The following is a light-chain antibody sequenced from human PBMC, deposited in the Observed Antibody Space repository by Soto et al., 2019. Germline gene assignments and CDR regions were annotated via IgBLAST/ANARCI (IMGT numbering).Light chain of an antibody. V-gene: IGKV3-20*01. Sequence: EIVLTQSPGTLSLSPGERATLSCRASQSVSSSYLAWYQQKPGQAPRLLIYGASSRATGIPDRFSGSGSGTDFTLTISRLEPEDFAVYYCPRYGSSLTFGQGTKLEIK. CDR2: GAS. CDR3: PRYGSSLT. CDR1: QSVSSSY. J-gene: IGKJ2*01.